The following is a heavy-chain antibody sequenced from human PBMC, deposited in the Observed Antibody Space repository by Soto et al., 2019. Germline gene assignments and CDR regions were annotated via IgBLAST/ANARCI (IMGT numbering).Heavy chain of an antibody. D-gene: IGHD6-13*01. Sequence: ASVKVSCKASGYTFTSYDINWVRQATGQGLEWMGWMNPNSGNTGYAQKFQGRVTMTRNTSISTAYMELSSLRSEDTAVYYCARGKGYSSSWYLDYYYYYMDVWGKGTTVTVSS. CDR3: ARGKGYSSSWYLDYYYYYMDV. CDR1: GYTFTSYD. J-gene: IGHJ6*03. CDR2: MNPNSGNT. V-gene: IGHV1-8*01.